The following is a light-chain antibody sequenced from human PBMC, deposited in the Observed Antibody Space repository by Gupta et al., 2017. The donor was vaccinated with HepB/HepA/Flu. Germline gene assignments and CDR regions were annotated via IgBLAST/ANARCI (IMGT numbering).Light chain of an antibody. Sequence: PRARATLSCRPSHSVSSTYLAWHQQTPGQAPRLLMYGVVRRSTGIPDRFSGSGSGTDFILTISILKPQDFAVYYCEHYWTSLYTLGPGTKLENK. V-gene: IGKV3-20*01. CDR2: GVV. CDR3: EHYWTSLYT. J-gene: IGKJ2*01. CDR1: HSVSSTY.